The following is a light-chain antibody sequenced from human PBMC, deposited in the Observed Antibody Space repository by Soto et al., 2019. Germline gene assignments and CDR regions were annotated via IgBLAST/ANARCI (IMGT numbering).Light chain of an antibody. J-gene: IGLJ3*02. CDR1: SSNIGNHY. V-gene: IGLV1-47*01. CDR3: AAWDDSLSGPV. CDR2: SNN. Sequence: QPVLTQPPSASGTPGQRVTISCSGSSSNIGNHYVYWYQQLPGTAPKLLIYSNNQRPSGVPDRFSGSKSGTSASLAISGLRSEDEADYYCAAWDDSLSGPVFGGGTKLTVL.